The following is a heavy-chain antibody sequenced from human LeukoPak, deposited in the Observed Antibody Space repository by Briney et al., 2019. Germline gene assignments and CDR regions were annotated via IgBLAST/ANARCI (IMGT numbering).Heavy chain of an antibody. Sequence: PGGSLRLSCVVSGFTLSSYSMNWVRQPPGKGLECVAHISRSGENVQYADSVKGRFTISRDITKNSLYLQMNSLRDEDTAVYYCARDRGGNYYQYYFDYWGQGTLVTVSS. J-gene: IGHJ4*02. CDR2: ISRSGENV. D-gene: IGHD1-26*01. CDR1: GFTLSSYS. CDR3: ARDRGGNYYQYYFDY. V-gene: IGHV3-48*02.